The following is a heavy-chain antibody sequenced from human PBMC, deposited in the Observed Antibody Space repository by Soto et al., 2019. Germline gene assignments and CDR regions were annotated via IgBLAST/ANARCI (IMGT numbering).Heavy chain of an antibody. Sequence: GASLKVSCKVSGYTLTELSMHWVRQAPGKGLEWMGGFDPEDGETIYAQKFQGRVTMTEDTSTDTAYMELSSLRSEDTAVYYCAPYLVYDFWSGSSRWFDPWGQGTLVTVSS. V-gene: IGHV1-24*01. D-gene: IGHD3-3*01. CDR3: APYLVYDFWSGSSRWFDP. CDR1: GYTLTELS. CDR2: FDPEDGET. J-gene: IGHJ5*02.